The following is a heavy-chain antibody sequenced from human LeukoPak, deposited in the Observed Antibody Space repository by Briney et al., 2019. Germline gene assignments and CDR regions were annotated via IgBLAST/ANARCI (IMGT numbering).Heavy chain of an antibody. CDR2: ISSSGSTI. J-gene: IGHJ4*02. CDR3: ARGRLRGADY. CDR1: GFTFSSSE. V-gene: IGHV3-48*03. Sequence: GGSLRLXCAASGFTFSSSEMNWVRQASGKGLEWVSYISSSGSTIYYADSVKGRFTISRDNAKNSLYLQMNSLRAEDTGVYYCARGRLRGADYWGQGTLVTVSS. D-gene: IGHD1-26*01.